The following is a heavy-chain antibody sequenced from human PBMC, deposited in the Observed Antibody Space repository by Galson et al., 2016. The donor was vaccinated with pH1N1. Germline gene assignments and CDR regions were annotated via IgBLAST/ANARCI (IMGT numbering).Heavy chain of an antibody. J-gene: IGHJ3*01. CDR3: AREGKRWLQFEALDL. CDR2: ISYEGSDK. Sequence: SLRLSCAASGFAFNNYAVHWVRQAPGKGLEWVAIISYEGSDKYYAESVKGRFTIYRDNSKNTLYLQMNSLRAGDTAIYYCAREGKRWLQFEALDLRGQGAMVTVSS. CDR1: GFAFNNYA. D-gene: IGHD5-24*01. V-gene: IGHV3-30*04.